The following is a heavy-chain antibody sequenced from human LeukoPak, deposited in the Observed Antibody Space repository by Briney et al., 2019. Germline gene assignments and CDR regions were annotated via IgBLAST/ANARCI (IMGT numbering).Heavy chain of an antibody. CDR1: GFTFSNYA. CDR2: ISGSGGST. J-gene: IGHJ3*02. CDR3: AREGIGYTQRDAFDI. Sequence: GSLRLSCTASGFTFSNYAMSWVRQAPGKGLEWVSGISGSGGSTYYADSVKGRFTISRDNSRNTLYLQMNSLRAEDTAVYYCAREGIGYTQRDAFDIWGQGTMVTVSS. D-gene: IGHD5-24*01. V-gene: IGHV3-23*01.